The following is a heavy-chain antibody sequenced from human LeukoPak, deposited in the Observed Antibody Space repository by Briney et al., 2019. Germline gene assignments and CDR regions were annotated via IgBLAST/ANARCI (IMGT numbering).Heavy chain of an antibody. D-gene: IGHD6-13*01. CDR2: IYYSGST. CDR3: ARAPLEESSPLDY. V-gene: IGHV4-59*01. CDR1: GGSISSYY. Sequence: SETLSLTCTVSGGSISSYYWSWIRQPPGKGLEWIGYIYYSGSTNYNPSLKSRATISADTSKNQFSLKLSSVTAADTAVYYCARAPLEESSPLDYWGQGTLVTVSS. J-gene: IGHJ4*02.